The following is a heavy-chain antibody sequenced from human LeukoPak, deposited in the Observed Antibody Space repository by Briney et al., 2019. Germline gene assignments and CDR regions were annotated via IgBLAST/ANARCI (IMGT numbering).Heavy chain of an antibody. CDR2: ISYTGST. D-gene: IGHD3-10*02. J-gene: IGHJ4*02. V-gene: IGHV4-59*01. CDR3: ARGQWSGSTGPFDY. CDR1: GFSFSSYD. Sequence: GSLRLSCAASGFSFSSYDMNWIRQPPGKELGFIGYISYTGSTNYNPSLRSRVTISLDTSKNHFSLKLNSVTAADTAVYYCARGQWSGSTGPFDYWGQGTLVTVSS.